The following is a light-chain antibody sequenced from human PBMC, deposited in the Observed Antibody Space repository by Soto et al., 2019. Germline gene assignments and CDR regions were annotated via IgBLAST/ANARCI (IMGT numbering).Light chain of an antibody. CDR1: SSDIGGYTY. J-gene: IGLJ1*01. CDR2: EVS. CDR3: TSYAGSNSYV. Sequence: QCALTQPPSASGSPGQSVTISCTGTSSDIGGYTYVSWYQHHPGKAPKLMIYEVSKRPSGVPDRFSGSKSGNTASLTVSGLQAEDEADYYCTSYAGSNSYVFGTGTKVTVL. V-gene: IGLV2-8*01.